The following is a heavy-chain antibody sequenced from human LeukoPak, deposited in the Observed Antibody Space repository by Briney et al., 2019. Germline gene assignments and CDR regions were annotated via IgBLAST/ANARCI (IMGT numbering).Heavy chain of an antibody. J-gene: IGHJ4*02. D-gene: IGHD2-2*01. CDR3: ARDQVVPAAFDY. Sequence: PGGSLRLSCAASGFTFDDYAMHWVRQAPGKSLEWVSGISWNSGSIGYADSVKGRFTISRDNAKNSLYLQMNSLRAEDTAVYYCARDQVVPAAFDYWGQGTLVTVSS. CDR2: ISWNSGSI. V-gene: IGHV3-9*01. CDR1: GFTFDDYA.